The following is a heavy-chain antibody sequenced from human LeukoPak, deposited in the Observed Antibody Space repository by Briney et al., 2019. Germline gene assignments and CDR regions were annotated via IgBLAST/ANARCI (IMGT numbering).Heavy chain of an antibody. J-gene: IGHJ3*02. CDR3: ARERGLLWFGELLYSSDNWDPNAFDI. CDR2: IYSGGST. V-gene: IGHV3-53*01. D-gene: IGHD3-10*01. Sequence: PGGSLRLSCAASGFTVSSNYMSWVRQAPGKGLEWVSVIYSGGSTYYADSVKGRFTISRDNSKNTLYLQMNSLRAEDTAVYYCARERGLLWFGELLYSSDNWDPNAFDIWGQGTMVTVSS. CDR1: GFTVSSNY.